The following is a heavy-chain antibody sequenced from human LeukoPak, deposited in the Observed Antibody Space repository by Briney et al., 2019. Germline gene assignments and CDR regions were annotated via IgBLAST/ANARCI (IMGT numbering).Heavy chain of an antibody. Sequence: GGSLRLSCAASGFTFSDYYMSWIRQAPGKGLEWVSYISSSGSTIYYADSVKGRFTISRDNAKNSLYLQMNSLRAEDTAVYYCATYCSSTSCCLGSFDYWGQGTLVTVSS. V-gene: IGHV3-11*04. D-gene: IGHD2-2*01. CDR1: GFTFSDYY. CDR3: ATYCSSTSCCLGSFDY. J-gene: IGHJ4*02. CDR2: ISSSGSTI.